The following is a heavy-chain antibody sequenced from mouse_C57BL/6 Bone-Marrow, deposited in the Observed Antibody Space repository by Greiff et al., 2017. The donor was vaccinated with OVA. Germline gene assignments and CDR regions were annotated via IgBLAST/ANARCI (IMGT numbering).Heavy chain of an antibody. V-gene: IGHV3-1*01. J-gene: IGHJ3*01. CDR2: ISYSGST. Sequence: EVHLVESGPGMVKPSQSLSLTCTVTGYSITSGYDWHWIRHFPGNKLEWMGYISYSGSTNYNPSLKSRISITHDTSKNHFFLKLNSVTTEDTATYYCARETYDYGFAYWGQGTLVTVSA. CDR3: ARETYDYGFAY. CDR1: GYSITSGYD. D-gene: IGHD2-4*01.